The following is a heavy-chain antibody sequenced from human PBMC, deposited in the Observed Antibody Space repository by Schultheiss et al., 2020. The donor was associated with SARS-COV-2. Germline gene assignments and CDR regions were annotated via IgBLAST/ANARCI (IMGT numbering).Heavy chain of an antibody. CDR2: IKSKTDGGTT. CDR3: TTCKKYYDFWSGYQNYYYYYMDV. CDR1: GFTFSNAW. D-gene: IGHD3-3*01. V-gene: IGHV3-15*01. J-gene: IGHJ6*03. Sequence: GGSLRLSCAASGFTFSNAWMSWVRQAPGKGLEWVGRIKSKTDGGTTDYAAPVKGRFTISRDDSKNTLYLQMNSLKTEDTAVYYCTTCKKYYDFWSGYQNYYYYYMDVWGKGTTVTVSS.